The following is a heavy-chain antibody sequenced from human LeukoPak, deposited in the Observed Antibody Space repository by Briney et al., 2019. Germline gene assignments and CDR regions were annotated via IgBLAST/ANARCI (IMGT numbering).Heavy chain of an antibody. J-gene: IGHJ4*02. Sequence: PSETLSLTCAVYGGSFSGYYWSWIRQPPGKGLEWLGEINHSGSTNYNPSLKSRVTISVDTSKNQFSLKLSSVTAADTAVYYCARAARDVVVPAAPFDYWGQGTLVTVSS. CDR1: GGSFSGYY. CDR3: ARAARDVVVPAAPFDY. CDR2: INHSGST. D-gene: IGHD2-2*01. V-gene: IGHV4-34*01.